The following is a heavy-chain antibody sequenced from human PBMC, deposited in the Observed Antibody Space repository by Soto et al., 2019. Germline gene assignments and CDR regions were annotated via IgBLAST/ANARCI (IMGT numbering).Heavy chain of an antibody. D-gene: IGHD2-2*01. CDR2: IYPGDSDT. CDR1: GFTFTSYW. CDR3: AKHEGYCSSTTCSNFDY. J-gene: IGHJ4*02. V-gene: IGHV5-51*01. Sequence: PGESLKISCKASGFTFTSYWIAWVRQMPGKGLEWMGIIYPGDSDTSYSPSFQGQVTISADKSINTAYLQWSSLKASDTAMYYCAKHEGYCSSTTCSNFDYWGQGTAGTVS.